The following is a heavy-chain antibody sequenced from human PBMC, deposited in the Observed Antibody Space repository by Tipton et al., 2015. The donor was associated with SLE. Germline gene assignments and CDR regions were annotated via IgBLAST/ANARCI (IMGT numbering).Heavy chain of an antibody. J-gene: IGHJ4*02. CDR3: ARHAGDYAYFDS. CDR1: GGPINSDGYF. CDR2: IYYSGST. D-gene: IGHD4-17*01. V-gene: IGHV4-31*03. Sequence: TLSLTCTVSGGPINSDGYFWNWVRQHPGKGLEWIGYIYYSGSTNYNPSLKSRVTISVDTSKNQFSLKLSSLTAADTAVYYCARHAGDYAYFDSWGQGTLVTVSS.